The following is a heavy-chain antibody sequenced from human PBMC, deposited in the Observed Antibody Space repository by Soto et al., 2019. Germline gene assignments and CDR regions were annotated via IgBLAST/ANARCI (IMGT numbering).Heavy chain of an antibody. J-gene: IGHJ4*02. CDR2: IIPIFGTA. CDR3: ARPGGYCSGGSCFVY. V-gene: IGHV1-69*13. Sequence: SVKVSCKASGGTFSSYAISWVRQAPGQGLEWMGGIIPIFGTANYAQKFQGRVTITADESTSTAYMELSSLRSEDTAVYYCARPGGYCSGGSCFVYWGQGTLVTVSS. D-gene: IGHD2-15*01. CDR1: GGTFSSYA.